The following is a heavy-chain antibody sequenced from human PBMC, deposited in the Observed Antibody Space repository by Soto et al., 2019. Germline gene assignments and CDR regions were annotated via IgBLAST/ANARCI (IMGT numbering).Heavy chain of an antibody. CDR1: GFKFDDYA. J-gene: IGHJ4*02. Sequence: EVQLVESGGGLVPPGRSLRLSCVASGFKFDDYAMHWVRQAPGKGLEWVSGISWKSSTIGYADSVKGRFTISRENAKTSLYLQMNRLRVEDTALYYCVKDTHTAMASFDYWGQGALVTVSS. CDR2: ISWKSSTI. V-gene: IGHV3-9*01. CDR3: VKDTHTAMASFDY. D-gene: IGHD5-18*01.